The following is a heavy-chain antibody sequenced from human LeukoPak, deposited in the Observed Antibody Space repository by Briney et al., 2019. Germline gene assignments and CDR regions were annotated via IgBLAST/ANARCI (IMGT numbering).Heavy chain of an antibody. CDR2: IKQDGSGK. CDR3: ARGAFSSSLYYFDY. Sequence: GGSLRLSCAASGFTFSSYWMSWVRQAPGKGLEWVANIKQDGSGKYYVDSVKGRFTISRDNAKNSLYLQMSSLRAEDTAVYYCARGAFSSSLYYFDYWGQGTLVTVSS. V-gene: IGHV3-7*01. J-gene: IGHJ4*02. D-gene: IGHD6-6*01. CDR1: GFTFSSYW.